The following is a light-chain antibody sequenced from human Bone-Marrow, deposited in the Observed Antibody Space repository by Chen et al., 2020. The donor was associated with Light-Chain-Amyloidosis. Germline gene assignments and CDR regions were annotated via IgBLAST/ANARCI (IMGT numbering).Light chain of an antibody. CDR3: QQYYSTPT. Sequence: IEMTQSPDSLGVSLGDRATINCKSNRTLLSISNNKNHLAWYRQRPGQPPELLISWASSRTSGVPDRFSGSGSGTDFTLTITDLQPEDVAVYHCQQYYSTPTFGQGTRLDIK. V-gene: IGKV4-1*01. CDR2: WAS. CDR1: RTLLSISNNKNH. J-gene: IGKJ5*01.